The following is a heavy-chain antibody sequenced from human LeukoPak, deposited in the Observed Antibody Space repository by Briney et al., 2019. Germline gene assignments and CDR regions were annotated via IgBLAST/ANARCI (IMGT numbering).Heavy chain of an antibody. D-gene: IGHD4-17*01. CDR1: GLTASSFA. J-gene: IGHJ4*02. V-gene: IGHV3-23*01. CDR2: ISGSGGTT. CDR3: ARGDYGDGIDY. Sequence: PGGSLRLSCAASGLTASSFAMSWVRQAPGKGLEWVSGISGSGGTTYYADSVKGRFTISRDNSKDTLYLQMNSLRAEDTAVYYCARGDYGDGIDYWGQGTLVTVSS.